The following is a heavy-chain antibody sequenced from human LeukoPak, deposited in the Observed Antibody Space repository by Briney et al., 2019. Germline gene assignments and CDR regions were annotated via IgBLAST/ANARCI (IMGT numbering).Heavy chain of an antibody. D-gene: IGHD3-10*01. CDR2: INHSGST. Sequence: SDTLSLPCAVYGGPFSGYYWSWIRQPPGKGLEWIGEINHSGSTNYNPSLKSRVTISVDTSKHRFSLKRSSVAAAETAVYYCAGRYYGSGSYLLRPKVPFDYWGQGTLVTVSS. CDR3: AGRYYGSGSYLLRPKVPFDY. CDR1: GGPFSGYY. J-gene: IGHJ4*02. V-gene: IGHV4-34*01.